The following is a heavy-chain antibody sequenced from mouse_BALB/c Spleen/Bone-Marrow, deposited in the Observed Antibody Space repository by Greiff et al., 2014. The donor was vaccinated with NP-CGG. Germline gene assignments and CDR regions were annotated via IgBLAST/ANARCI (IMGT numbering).Heavy chain of an antibody. CDR1: GFSLTNYG. J-gene: IGHJ4*01. Sequence: QVQLQQSGPGLVAPSQSLSITCTVSGFSLTNYGVHWVRQPPGKGLEWLGVIWADGSTNYNSALMSRLSISKDNSKSQVFFKMNSLQTDDTAMYYCARITTATGAMDFWGQPPSATLS. D-gene: IGHD1-2*01. CDR2: IWADGST. V-gene: IGHV2-9*02. CDR3: ARITTATGAMDF.